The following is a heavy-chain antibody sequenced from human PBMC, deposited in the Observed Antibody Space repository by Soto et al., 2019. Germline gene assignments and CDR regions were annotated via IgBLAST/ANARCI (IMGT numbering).Heavy chain of an antibody. Sequence: WETLSLTCIVSGESISSSSYYWGWIRQPPGKGLEWIGSIYYSGRTYYNPSFKSRVTISIDTSKNQFSLKLSSVTATDTAVYYCARQRTTVVTQAYFDHWGQGALVTVST. D-gene: IGHD2-21*02. CDR1: GESISSSSYY. J-gene: IGHJ4*02. CDR3: ARQRTTVVTQAYFDH. CDR2: IYYSGRT. V-gene: IGHV4-39*01.